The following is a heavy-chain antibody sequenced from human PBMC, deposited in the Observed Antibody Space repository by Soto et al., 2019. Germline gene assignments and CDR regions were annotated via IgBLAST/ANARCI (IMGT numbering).Heavy chain of an antibody. D-gene: IGHD3-22*01. V-gene: IGHV2-26*01. Sequence: QVTLKESGPVLVKPTETLTLTCTVSGFSLSNARMGVSWIRQPPGKALEWIAHIFSNDEKSYSTSLKSRLTISKDTSKSQVVLTMNNMDPVDTATYYCARTQYYYDSSGYFDYWGQGTLVTVSS. CDR3: ARTQYYYDSSGYFDY. CDR1: GFSLSNARMG. CDR2: IFSNDEK. J-gene: IGHJ4*02.